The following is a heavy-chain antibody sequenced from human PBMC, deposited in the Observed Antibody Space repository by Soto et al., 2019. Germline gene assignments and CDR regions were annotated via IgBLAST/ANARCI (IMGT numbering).Heavy chain of an antibody. D-gene: IGHD5-18*01. CDR3: AGEPAWIQLWLRVDY. J-gene: IGHJ4*02. CDR2: INHSGST. Sequence: ASETLSLTCAVYGGSFSGYYWSWIRQPPGKGLEWIGEINHSGSTNYNPSLKSRVTISVDTSKNQFSLKPSSVTAADTAVYYCAGEPAWIQLWLRVDYWGQGTLVTVSS. V-gene: IGHV4-34*01. CDR1: GGSFSGYY.